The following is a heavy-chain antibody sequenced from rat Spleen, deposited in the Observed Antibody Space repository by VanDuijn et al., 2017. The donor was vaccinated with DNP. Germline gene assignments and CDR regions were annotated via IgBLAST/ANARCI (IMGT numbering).Heavy chain of an antibody. V-gene: IGHV5-17*01. CDR1: GFTFSYYA. Sequence: EVQLVESGGGLVQPGRSLKLSCAASGFTFSYYAMAWVRQAPKKGLDWVATISYDGTRTYYRDSVKGRFTISRDNAKITLYLQMDSLRSEDTATYYCARDDYGSYGAMDAWGQGTSVTVSS. J-gene: IGHJ4*01. CDR2: ISYDGTRT. CDR3: ARDDYGSYGAMDA. D-gene: IGHD1-3*01.